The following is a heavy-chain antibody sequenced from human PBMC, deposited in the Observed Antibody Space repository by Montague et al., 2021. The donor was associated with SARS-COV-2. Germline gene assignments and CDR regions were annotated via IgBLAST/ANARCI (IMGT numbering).Heavy chain of an antibody. CDR3: ARDPWRITIFGVVTRYGMDV. V-gene: IGHV4-34*01. Sequence: SETLSLTCAVYRGSVKSYYRTWIRQAPEKGLAWIGEINHSGTTSYNPSLKSRVTISVDTSKDQFSLKLSSVTAADTAVYYCARDPWRITIFGVVTRYGMDVWGQGTTVTVSS. J-gene: IGHJ6*02. CDR2: INHSGTT. D-gene: IGHD3-3*01. CDR1: RGSVKSYY.